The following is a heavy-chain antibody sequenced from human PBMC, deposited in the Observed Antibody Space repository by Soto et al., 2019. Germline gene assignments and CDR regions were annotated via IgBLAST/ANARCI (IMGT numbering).Heavy chain of an antibody. Sequence: VQSGTEMKTPGASVKVTCKTSRYTFTGYYMHWVRQAPGRGLEWMGWIDPDSGDTNYVQKLQGRVTMTRDTSSATAYLEVSGLRRADTAIYYCARSHSAYYYYCMDAWGQGTAVSVSS. CDR2: IDPDSGDT. J-gene: IGHJ6*02. CDR3: ARSHSAYYYYCMDA. V-gene: IGHV1-2*02. CDR1: RYTFTGYY.